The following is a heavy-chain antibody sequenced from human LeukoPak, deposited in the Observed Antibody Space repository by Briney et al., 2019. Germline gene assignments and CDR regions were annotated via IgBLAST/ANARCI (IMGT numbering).Heavy chain of an antibody. CDR2: ISYDGSNK. Sequence: GGSLRPSCAASGFTFSSYAMHWVRQAPGKGLEWVAVISYDGSNKYYADSVKGRFTISRDNSKNTLYLQMNSLRAEDTAVYYCARDWTGSIDYWGQGTLVTVSS. CDR3: ARDWTGSIDY. CDR1: GFTFSSYA. D-gene: IGHD3/OR15-3a*01. V-gene: IGHV3-30-3*01. J-gene: IGHJ4*02.